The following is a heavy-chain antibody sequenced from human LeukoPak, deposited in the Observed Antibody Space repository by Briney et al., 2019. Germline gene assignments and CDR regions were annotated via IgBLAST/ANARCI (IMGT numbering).Heavy chain of an antibody. V-gene: IGHV3-72*01. D-gene: IGHD2-8*01. J-gene: IGHJ4*02. CDR1: GFTFSDHY. Sequence: GGSLRLSCAASGFTFSDHYMDWVRQAPGKGLEWVGRTRNKANSYTTEYAASVKGRFTISRDNAKNSLYLQMNSLRAEDTAIYYCARGMVETDYWGQGTLVTVSS. CDR3: ARGMVETDY. CDR2: TRNKANSYTT.